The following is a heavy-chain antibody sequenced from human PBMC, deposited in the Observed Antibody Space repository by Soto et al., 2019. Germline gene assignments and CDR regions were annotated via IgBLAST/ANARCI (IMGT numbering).Heavy chain of an antibody. J-gene: IGHJ6*02. CDR1: GGSISSSSYY. V-gene: IGHV4-39*01. CDR3: ARHNGPLFVGYYYDMDV. CDR2: IYYSGYT. Sequence: QLQLQESGPGLVKPSETLSLTCTVSGGSISSSSYYWGWIRQPPGKGLEWIGSIYYSGYTYYNPSLKSRVTLSVDTSNNQFSLKLSSVTAADTAVYYCARHNGPLFVGYYYDMDVWGQGTTVTVSS. D-gene: IGHD3-16*02.